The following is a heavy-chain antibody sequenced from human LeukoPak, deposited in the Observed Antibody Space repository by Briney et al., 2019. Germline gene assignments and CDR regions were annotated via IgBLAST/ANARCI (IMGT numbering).Heavy chain of an antibody. Sequence: GRSLRLSCAVSGFTFDGYAMHWVRQAPGKGLEWVSGISWNSGSIGYADSVKGRFTISRGNAKNSLYLQMNSLRAEDTALYYCAKASYYCSSTSCGSAEYIQHWGQGTLVTVSS. CDR3: AKASYYCSSTSCGSAEYIQH. D-gene: IGHD2-2*01. J-gene: IGHJ1*01. CDR2: ISWNSGSI. V-gene: IGHV3-9*01. CDR1: GFTFDGYA.